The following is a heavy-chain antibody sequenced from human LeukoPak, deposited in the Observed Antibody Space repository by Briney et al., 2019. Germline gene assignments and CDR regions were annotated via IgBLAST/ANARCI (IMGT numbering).Heavy chain of an antibody. D-gene: IGHD6-19*01. CDR2: INHSGST. Sequence: SETLSLTCTVSGGSISSSSYYWGWIRQPPGKGLEWIGEINHSGSTNYNPSLKSRVTISVDTSKNQFSLKLSSVTAADTAVYYCARRNPRSGWYNYWGQGTLVTVSS. CDR1: GGSISSSSYY. V-gene: IGHV4-39*07. J-gene: IGHJ4*02. CDR3: ARRNPRSGWYNY.